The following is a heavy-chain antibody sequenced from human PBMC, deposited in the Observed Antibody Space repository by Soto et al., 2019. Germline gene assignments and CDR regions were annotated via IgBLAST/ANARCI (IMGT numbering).Heavy chain of an antibody. CDR2: IYATGTT. D-gene: IGHD1-1*01. J-gene: IGHJ5*02. Sequence: PSETLSLTCTVSGASISGFYWSWIRKSAGKGLEWIGRIYATGTTDYNPSLKSRVMMSVDTSKKQFSLKLRYVTAADTAVYYCVRDGTKTLRDWFDPWGQGISVTVS. CDR3: VRDGTKTLRDWFDP. CDR1: GASISGFY. V-gene: IGHV4-4*07.